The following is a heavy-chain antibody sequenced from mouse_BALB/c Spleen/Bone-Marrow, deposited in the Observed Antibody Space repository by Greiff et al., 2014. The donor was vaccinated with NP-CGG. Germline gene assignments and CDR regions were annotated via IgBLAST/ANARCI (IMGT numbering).Heavy chain of an antibody. CDR3: ARPNTTPFDY. J-gene: IGHJ3*01. D-gene: IGHD2-12*01. CDR1: GYTFTDYH. V-gene: IGHV1-18*01. CDR2: IDPNNGTT. Sequence: EVQLVESGPELVKPGASVRIPCKASGYTFTDYHMDWVKQSHGKSLAWIGDIDPNNGTTIYNRNFKGKATLTVDKSSSTAYMELRSPTSEDTAVYYCARPNTTPFDYWGQGTLVTVSS.